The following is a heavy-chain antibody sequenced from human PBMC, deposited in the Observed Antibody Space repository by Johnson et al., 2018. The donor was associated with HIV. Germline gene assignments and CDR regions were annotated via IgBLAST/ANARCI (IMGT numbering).Heavy chain of an antibody. CDR2: ISYDGSNK. V-gene: IGHV3-30*04. CDR1: GFTFSTYP. J-gene: IGHJ3*02. CDR3: AKDSDTYYYGSGDAFDI. Sequence: QVQLVESGGGVVQPGRSLRLSCAASGFTFSTYPMHWVRQAPGTGLVWVAVISYDGSNKYYADSVKGRFTIFRDNTKESLYLQMNSLRPEDTALYFCAKDSDTYYYGSGDAFDIWGQGTMVTVSS. D-gene: IGHD3-10*01.